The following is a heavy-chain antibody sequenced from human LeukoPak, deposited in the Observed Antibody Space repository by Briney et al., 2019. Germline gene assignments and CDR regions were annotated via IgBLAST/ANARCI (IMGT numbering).Heavy chain of an antibody. CDR3: GKTTVGYSSGQKPAWPVDY. V-gene: IGHV3-23*01. Sequence: GGSLRLSCEASGFTFGSHAMYWVRQAPGKGLEWVAGVFGSGGSPHYADPVKGRFTISRDNSRNTVYLQINSLRAEDTAVYYCGKTTVGYSSGQKPAWPVDYWGQGTLVTVSS. CDR2: VFGSGGSP. D-gene: IGHD5-18*01. J-gene: IGHJ4*02. CDR1: GFTFGSHA.